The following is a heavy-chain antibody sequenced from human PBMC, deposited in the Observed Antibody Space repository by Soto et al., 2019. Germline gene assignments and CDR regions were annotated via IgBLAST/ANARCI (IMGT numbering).Heavy chain of an antibody. CDR2: ISAYNGYT. D-gene: IGHD3-10*01. V-gene: IGHV1-18*01. J-gene: IGHJ6*02. CDR3: ARLWFGELLKYGMDV. CDR1: GGTFSSYA. Sequence: ASVKVSCKASGGTFSSYAISWVRQAPGQGLEWMGWISAYNGYTNYAQKLQGRVTMTTDTSTSTAYMELRSLRSDDTAVYYCARLWFGELLKYGMDVWGQGTTVTVSS.